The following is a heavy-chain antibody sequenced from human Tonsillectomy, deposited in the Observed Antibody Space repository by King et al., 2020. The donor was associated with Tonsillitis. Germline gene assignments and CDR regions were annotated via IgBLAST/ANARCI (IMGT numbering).Heavy chain of an antibody. D-gene: IGHD1-26*01. J-gene: IGHJ4*02. CDR2: IRYDGTNQ. CDR3: AKDRTRKGSSSMGY. CDR1: GFTFSPYG. V-gene: IGHV3-30*02. Sequence: VQLVESGGGVVQPGGSLRLSCAASGFTFSPYGMHWVRQAPGKGLQWVAFIRYDGTNQYYSDSVKGRFTISRDNSKNTLYLQMNSLRVEDTAVYYCAKDRTRKGSSSMGYWGQGTLVTVSS.